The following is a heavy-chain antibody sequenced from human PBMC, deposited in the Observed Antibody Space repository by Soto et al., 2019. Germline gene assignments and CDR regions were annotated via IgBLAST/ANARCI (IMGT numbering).Heavy chain of an antibody. CDR1: GGTFSSYA. CDR3: ARSITMIVVVPGVPYYYGMDL. V-gene: IGHV1-69*06. CDR2: IIPIFGTA. D-gene: IGHD3-22*01. J-gene: IGHJ6*02. Sequence: ASVKVSCKASGGTFSSYAISWVRQAPGEGLEWMGGIIPIFGTANYAQKFQGRVTITADKSTSTAYLELSSLRSEDTAVYYCARSITMIVVVPGVPYYYGMDLWGQGTTVTVSS.